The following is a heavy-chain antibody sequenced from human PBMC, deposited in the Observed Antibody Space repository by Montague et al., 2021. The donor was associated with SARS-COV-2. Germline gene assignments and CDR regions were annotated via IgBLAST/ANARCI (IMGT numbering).Heavy chain of an antibody. CDR2: IDYSGST. CDR1: GGSISSYY. CDR3: ARDLGDY. Sequence: ETVSLTCTVSGGSISSYYGSWIRQPPGRGLEWIGYIDYSGSTNYNPSLKSRVTISVDTSKNQFSLKLGSVTAADTAVYYCARDLGDYWGQGTLVTVSS. J-gene: IGHJ4*02. V-gene: IGHV4-59*13.